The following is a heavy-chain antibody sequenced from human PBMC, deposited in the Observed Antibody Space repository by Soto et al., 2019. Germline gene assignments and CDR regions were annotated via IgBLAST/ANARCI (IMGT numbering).Heavy chain of an antibody. V-gene: IGHV1-8*01. CDR2: MNPNSGNT. J-gene: IGHJ4*02. D-gene: IGHD6-13*01. CDR3: ARNIAAAGQEGY. CDR1: GYTFTSYD. Sequence: QVQLVQSGAEVKKPGASVKVSCKASGYTFTSYDINWVRQATGQGLEWMGWMNPNSGNTGYAQKFQGRVTMARNTSIITAYMELISLRSEDTAVYYCARNIAAAGQEGYWGQGTLFTVSS.